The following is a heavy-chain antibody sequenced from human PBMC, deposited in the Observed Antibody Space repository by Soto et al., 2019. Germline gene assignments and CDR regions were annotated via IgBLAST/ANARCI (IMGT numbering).Heavy chain of an antibody. CDR2: SYYSGST. V-gene: IGHV4-31*01. CDR3: AKGEVWWDS. D-gene: IGHD2-15*01. CDR1: GGSISSGGDY. J-gene: IGHJ4*02. Sequence: QVQLPESGPGLVKSSQTLSLTCTVSGGSISSGGDYWRWIRQHPGKGLEWIGYSYYSGSTVYNPSLQNQVIISVDTSKNQFSLKLTSVTAADTALYFCAKGEVWWDSWGQGTLVTVSS.